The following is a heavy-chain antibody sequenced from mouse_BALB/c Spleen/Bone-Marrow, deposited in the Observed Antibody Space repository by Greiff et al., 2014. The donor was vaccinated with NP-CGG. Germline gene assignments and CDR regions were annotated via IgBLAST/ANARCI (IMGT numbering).Heavy chain of an antibody. CDR3: IRSAGTGFAY. V-gene: IGHV1-53*01. J-gene: IGHJ3*01. D-gene: IGHD3-3*01. CDR2: INPSNGGT. CDR1: GYTFTSYY. Sequence: QVQLQQSGTELVKPGASVKLSCKASGYTFTSYYMFWVKQRPGQGLEWIGEINPSNGGTVFNEKFKSKVTLTVDESSSTAYIQLSGLTSEDSAVYYCIRSAGTGFAYWGQGTLVTVS.